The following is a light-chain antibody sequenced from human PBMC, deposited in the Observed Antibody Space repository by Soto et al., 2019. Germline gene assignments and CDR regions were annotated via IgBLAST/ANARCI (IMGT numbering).Light chain of an antibody. CDR1: QSVTSNY. J-gene: IGKJ1*01. Sequence: ESVLTQSPVSLSFAPCEIATLSCSSSQSVTSNYLAWYQQRPGQAPRLLIFGASIRATGLPDRFSGSGSGTDFTLTISRLEPEDFAVYYCQQYGGSPGTFGQGTKVDIK. V-gene: IGKV3-20*01. CDR2: GAS. CDR3: QQYGGSPGT.